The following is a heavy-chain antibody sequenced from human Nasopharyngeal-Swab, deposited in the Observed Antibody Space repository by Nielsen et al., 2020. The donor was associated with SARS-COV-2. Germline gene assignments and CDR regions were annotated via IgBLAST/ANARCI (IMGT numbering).Heavy chain of an antibody. Sequence: GGSLRLSCSASGFTFSIYAMHWVRQAPGKGLEYVSTINDYENRLYYADSVKGRFAISRDNSKNTLYLQMSSLRAEDTAVYWCVKDLRGKYAFDIWGRGTVVTVSS. V-gene: IGHV3-64D*06. D-gene: IGHD3-16*01. CDR3: VKDLRGKYAFDI. J-gene: IGHJ3*02. CDR2: INDYENRL. CDR1: GFTFSIYA.